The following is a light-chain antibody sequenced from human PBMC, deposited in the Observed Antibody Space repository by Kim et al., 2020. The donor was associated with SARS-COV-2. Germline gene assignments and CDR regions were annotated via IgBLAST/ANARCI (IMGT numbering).Light chain of an antibody. CDR1: QGTTTDY. V-gene: IGKV3-20*01. Sequence: LPPGETATLPGRARQGTTTDYLAWDQQKPGPPPRLHISGASSRATAIPDRFSGSGSWTGFPLTISRMEPEDFAVYYCQQYGGSARFGGGTKVDIK. CDR3: QQYGGSAR. J-gene: IGKJ4*01. CDR2: GAS.